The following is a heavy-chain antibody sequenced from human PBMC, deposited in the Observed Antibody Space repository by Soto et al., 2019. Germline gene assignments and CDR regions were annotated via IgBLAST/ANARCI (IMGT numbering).Heavy chain of an antibody. Sequence: KPSETLSLTCTVSGGSISSSSYYWGWIRQPPGKGLEWIGSIYYSGSTYYNPSLKSRVTISVDTSKNQFSLKLSSVTAADTAVYYCARHLVATMMMVYFDYWGQGTLVTVSS. D-gene: IGHD5-12*01. CDR3: ARHLVATMMMVYFDY. CDR2: IYYSGST. CDR1: GGSISSSSYY. V-gene: IGHV4-39*01. J-gene: IGHJ4*02.